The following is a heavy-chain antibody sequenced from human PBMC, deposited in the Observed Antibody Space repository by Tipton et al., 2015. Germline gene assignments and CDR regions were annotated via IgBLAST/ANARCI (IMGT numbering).Heavy chain of an antibody. V-gene: IGHV1-69*06. CDR1: GGTFSNSA. Sequence: QSGAEVKKPGSSVKVSCKASGGTFSNSAITWVRQAPGQGLEWMGGIIPMFGTANYAQKFQDRVTITADKSTSTAYMELNSLRSEDTAVYYCATTSSGSYTDAFDIWGQGTMVTVSS. CDR2: IIPMFGTA. CDR3: ATTSSGSYTDAFDI. D-gene: IGHD1-26*01. J-gene: IGHJ3*02.